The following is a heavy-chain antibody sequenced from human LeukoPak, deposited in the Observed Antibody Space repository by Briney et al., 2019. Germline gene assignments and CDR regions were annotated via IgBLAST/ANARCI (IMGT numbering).Heavy chain of an antibody. V-gene: IGHV3-30-3*01. CDR3: ARDGELGGAFDI. J-gene: IGHJ3*02. Sequence: PGGSLRLSCAASGFTFSSYAMHWVRQAPGKGGEWVAVISYDGSNKYYADSVKGRFTISRDNSKNTLYLQMNSLRAEDTAVYYCARDGELGGAFDIWGQGTMVTVSS. D-gene: IGHD3-10*01. CDR1: GFTFSSYA. CDR2: ISYDGSNK.